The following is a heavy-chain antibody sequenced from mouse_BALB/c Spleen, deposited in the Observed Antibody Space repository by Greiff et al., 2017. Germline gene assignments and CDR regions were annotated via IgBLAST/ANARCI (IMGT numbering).Heavy chain of an antibody. CDR1: GFTFSSYG. CDR2: ISSGGSYT. D-gene: IGHD2-10*02. J-gene: IGHJ2*01. Sequence: EVQLVESGGDLVKPGGSLKLSCAASGFTFSSYGMSWVRQTPDKRLEWVATISSGGSYTYYPDSVKGRFTISRDNAKNTLYLQMSSLKSEDTAMYYCARDGYGNSHYFDYWGQGTTLTVSS. V-gene: IGHV5-6*01. CDR3: ARDGYGNSHYFDY.